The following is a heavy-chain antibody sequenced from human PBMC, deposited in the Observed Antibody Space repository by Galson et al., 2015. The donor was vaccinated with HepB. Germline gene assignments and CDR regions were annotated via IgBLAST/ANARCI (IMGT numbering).Heavy chain of an antibody. CDR1: GFTFSSYS. CDR3: ARDKDALMVCYGMDV. V-gene: IGHV3-48*01. D-gene: IGHD2-8*01. J-gene: IGHJ6*02. Sequence: SLRLSCAASGFTFSSYSMNWVRQAPGKGLEWVSYISSSSSTMYYADSVKGRFTISRDNAKNSLYLQMNSLRAEDTAVYYCARDKDALMVCYGMDVWGQGTTVTVSS. CDR2: ISSSSSTM.